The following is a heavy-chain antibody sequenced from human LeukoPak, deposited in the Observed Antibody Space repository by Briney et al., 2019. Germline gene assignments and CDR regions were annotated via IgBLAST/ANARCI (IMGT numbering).Heavy chain of an antibody. Sequence: GSSVKVSCKASGGTFSSYAISWVRQAPGQGLEWMGGIIPIFGTANYAQKFQGRVTITTDESTSTAYMELSSLRSEDTAVYYCARGGAHLSTEYYDILTGYGWFDPWGQGTLVTVSS. CDR3: ARGGAHLSTEYYDILTGYGWFDP. J-gene: IGHJ5*02. CDR2: IIPIFGTA. D-gene: IGHD3-9*01. CDR1: GGTFSSYA. V-gene: IGHV1-69*05.